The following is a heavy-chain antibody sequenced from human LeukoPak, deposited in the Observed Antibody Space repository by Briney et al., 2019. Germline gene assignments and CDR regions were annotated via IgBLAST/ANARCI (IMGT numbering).Heavy chain of an antibody. D-gene: IGHD6-6*01. CDR1: GFTFSDHY. CDR2: TKNKGQSHIT. Sequence: QTGGSLRLSCAASGFTFSDHYMDWVRQAPGKGLEWVGRTKNKGQSHITDYAASVKGRLFSSRDDSKNSLYLQMNSLQTDDTGIYYCARDTAAALDFWGQGILVTVSS. CDR3: ARDTAAALDF. J-gene: IGHJ4*02. V-gene: IGHV3-72*01.